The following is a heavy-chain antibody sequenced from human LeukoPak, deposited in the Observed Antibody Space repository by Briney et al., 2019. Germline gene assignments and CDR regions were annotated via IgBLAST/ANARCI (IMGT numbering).Heavy chain of an antibody. CDR1: GYTFPSYD. J-gene: IGHJ6*02. V-gene: IGHV1-8*01. Sequence: ASVTVSFKASGYTFPSYDIHWVRQATGQGLAWMGWMNPNSGNTGYAQKFQGRVTMTRNTSISTAYMELSSLRSEDTAVYYCARGPAGEWELHDYYYGMDVWGQGTTLTVSS. D-gene: IGHD1-26*01. CDR2: MNPNSGNT. CDR3: ARGPAGEWELHDYYYGMDV.